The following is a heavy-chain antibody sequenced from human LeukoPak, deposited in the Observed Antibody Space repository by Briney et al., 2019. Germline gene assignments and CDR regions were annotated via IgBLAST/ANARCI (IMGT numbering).Heavy chain of an antibody. CDR1: GGTFSSYA. D-gene: IGHD3-16*01. Sequence: SVKVSCKASGGTFSSYAISWVRQAPGQGLEWMGGIIPIFGTANYAQKFQGRVTITADKSTSTAYMELSSLRSEDTAVYYCARHYDYVWGGIDYWGQGTLVTVSS. CDR3: ARHYDYVWGGIDY. V-gene: IGHV1-69*06. CDR2: IIPIFGTA. J-gene: IGHJ4*02.